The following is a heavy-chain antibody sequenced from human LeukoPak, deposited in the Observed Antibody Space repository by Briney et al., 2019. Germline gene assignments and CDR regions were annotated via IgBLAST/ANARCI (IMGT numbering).Heavy chain of an antibody. V-gene: IGHV3-30*01. Sequence: PGRSLRLSCAAPGFTFSSYAMHWVRQAPGKGLEWVAVISYDGSNKYYAGSVKGRLTISRDNSKNTLYLQMNSLGAEDTAVYYCARDKAAIFGVARGLLDYWGQGTLVTVSS. CDR3: ARDKAAIFGVARGLLDY. CDR2: ISYDGSNK. J-gene: IGHJ4*02. CDR1: GFTFSSYA. D-gene: IGHD3-3*01.